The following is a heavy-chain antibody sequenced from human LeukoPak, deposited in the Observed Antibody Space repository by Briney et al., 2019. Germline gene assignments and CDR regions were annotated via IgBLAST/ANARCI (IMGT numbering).Heavy chain of an antibody. V-gene: IGHV3-15*01. CDR1: GFTFSNAW. Sequence: GGSLRLSCAASGFTFSNAWMSWVRQAPGKGLEWVGRIKSKTDGGTTDYAAPVKGRFTISRDNAKNSLYLQMNSLRAEDTAVYYCARVNYRFNDAFDIWGQGTMVTVSS. CDR2: IKSKTDGGTT. D-gene: IGHD4-11*01. J-gene: IGHJ3*02. CDR3: ARVNYRFNDAFDI.